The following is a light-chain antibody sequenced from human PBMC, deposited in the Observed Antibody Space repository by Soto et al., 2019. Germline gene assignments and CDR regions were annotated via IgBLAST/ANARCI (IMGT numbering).Light chain of an antibody. J-gene: IGLJ2*01. V-gene: IGLV1-36*01. CDR3: ATWDDSLNGVL. CDR1: SSNIGNNA. Sequence: QSVLTQPPSVSAAPRQRVTVSCSGSSSNIGNNAVNWYQQLPGKAPKLLIYSDNLLPSGVSDRFSGSKSGTSASLAISGLQSEDEADYYCATWDDSLNGVLFGGGTKLTVL. CDR2: SDN.